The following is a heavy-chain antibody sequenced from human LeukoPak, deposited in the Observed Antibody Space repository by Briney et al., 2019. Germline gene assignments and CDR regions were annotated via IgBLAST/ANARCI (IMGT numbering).Heavy chain of an antibody. CDR3: ARGGGWQQDAADY. CDR1: GFTFSYYE. CDR2: IKQDGSEK. Sequence: HPGGSLRLSCAASGFTFSYYEMSWVRQAPGKGLEWVANIKQDGSEKYYVGSVKGRFTISRDNAKNSLYLQMNSLRAEDTAVYYCARGGGWQQDAADYWGQGTLVTVSS. J-gene: IGHJ4*02. D-gene: IGHD5-24*01. V-gene: IGHV3-7*05.